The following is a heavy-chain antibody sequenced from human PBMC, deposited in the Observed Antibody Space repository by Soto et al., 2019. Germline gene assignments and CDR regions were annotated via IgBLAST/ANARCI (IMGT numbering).Heavy chain of an antibody. V-gene: IGHV1-18*04. CDR3: ARRWPRGGYWFDR. Sequence: SSVKVSCKASGYTFTSYGISWVRQAPGQGLEWMGWISAYNGNTNYAQKLQGRVTMTTDTSTSSAHMELSSLRADDTAVDYCARRWPRGGYWFDRWGQGTLLTVAS. CDR2: ISAYNGNT. D-gene: IGHD5-12*01. J-gene: IGHJ5*02. CDR1: GYTFTSYG.